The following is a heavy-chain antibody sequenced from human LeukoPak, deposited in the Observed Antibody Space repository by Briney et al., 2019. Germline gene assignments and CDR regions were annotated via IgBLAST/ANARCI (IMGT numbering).Heavy chain of an antibody. CDR2: IYYNGSN. D-gene: IGHD6-19*01. Sequence: PSETLSLTCTVSGGSISSYYWTWIRQPPGAGLEWIGYIYYNGSNNYNPSLKRRVTISVDTSKNQFYLKLSSVTAADTAVYYCARWAYSTDWSQYFDKWGQGTLVTVSS. CDR3: ARWAYSTDWSQYFDK. J-gene: IGHJ4*02. V-gene: IGHV4-59*08. CDR1: GGSISSYY.